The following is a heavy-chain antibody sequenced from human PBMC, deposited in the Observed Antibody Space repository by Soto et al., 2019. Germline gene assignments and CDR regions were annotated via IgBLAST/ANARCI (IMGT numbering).Heavy chain of an antibody. J-gene: IGHJ4*02. CDR3: ARGYCSGGTCSSSPDY. CDR2: INWKSDI. D-gene: IGHD2-15*01. Sequence: GGSLRLSCAVSGFTFDDNAMHWVRQAPEKGLEWVSGINWKSDIGYVDSVKGRFTISRDNAKNSLFLQMNSLKAEDTALYYCARGYCSGGTCSSSPDYWGQGTLVTVSS. CDR1: GFTFDDNA. V-gene: IGHV3-9*01.